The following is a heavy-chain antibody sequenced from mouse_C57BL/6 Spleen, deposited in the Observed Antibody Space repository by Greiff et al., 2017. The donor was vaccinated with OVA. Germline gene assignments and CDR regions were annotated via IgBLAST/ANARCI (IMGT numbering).Heavy chain of an antibody. D-gene: IGHD1-1*01. CDR1: GYSFTSYY. CDR3: AKEKYYYGSSY. J-gene: IGHJ2*01. Sequence: QVQLKESGPELVKPGASVKISCKASGYSFTSYYIHWVKQRPGQGLEWIGWIYPGSGNTKYNEKFKGKATLTADTSSSTAYMQLSSLTSEDSAVYYCAKEKYYYGSSYWGQGTTLTVSS. V-gene: IGHV1-66*01. CDR2: IYPGSGNT.